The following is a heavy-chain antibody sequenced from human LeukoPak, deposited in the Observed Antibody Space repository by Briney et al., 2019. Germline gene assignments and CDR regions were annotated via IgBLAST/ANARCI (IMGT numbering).Heavy chain of an antibody. V-gene: IGHV3-30*18. Sequence: PGGSLRLSCAASGFTFSSYGTHWVRQAPGKGLEWVAVISYDGSNKYYADSVKGRFTISRDNSKNTLYLQMNSLRAEDTAVYYCAKVVAVGASDYWGQGTLVTVSS. D-gene: IGHD1-26*01. J-gene: IGHJ4*02. CDR3: AKVVAVGASDY. CDR1: GFTFSSYG. CDR2: ISYDGSNK.